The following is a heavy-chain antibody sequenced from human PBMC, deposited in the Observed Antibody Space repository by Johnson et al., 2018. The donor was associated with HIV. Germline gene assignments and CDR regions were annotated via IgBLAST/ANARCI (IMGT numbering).Heavy chain of an antibody. CDR1: GFTFSSYG. CDR2: ISYDGSNK. V-gene: IGHV3-30*03. CDR3: ARAPEVRGVDAFYV. D-gene: IGHD3-10*01. Sequence: QVQLVESGGGVVQPGRSLRLSCAASGFTFSSYGMHWVRQAPGKGLAWVAVISYDGSNKYYADSVKGRFTISRDNAKNSVYLQMNSLEAEDTAVYYCARAPEVRGVDAFYVWGQGTVVTVSS. J-gene: IGHJ3*01.